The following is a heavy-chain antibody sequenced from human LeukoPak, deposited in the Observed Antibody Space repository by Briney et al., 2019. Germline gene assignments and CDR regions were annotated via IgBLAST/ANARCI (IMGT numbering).Heavy chain of an antibody. J-gene: IGHJ4*02. V-gene: IGHV4-34*01. D-gene: IGHD3-22*01. Sequence: PSETLSLTCAVYGGSFSGYYWSWIRQPPGKGLEWIGEINHSGSTNYNPSLKSRVTISVDKSENQFSLKLSSVTAADTAVYYCASYLAESSGYRFDYWGQGTLVTVSS. CDR1: GGSFSGYY. CDR3: ASYLAESSGYRFDY. CDR2: INHSGST.